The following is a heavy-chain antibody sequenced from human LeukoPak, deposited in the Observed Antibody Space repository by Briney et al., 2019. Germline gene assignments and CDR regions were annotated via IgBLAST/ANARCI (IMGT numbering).Heavy chain of an antibody. CDR2: IHYSGST. V-gene: IGHV4-61*01. CDR3: ARVDYYHYYMDV. CDR1: GGSVSSVNHY. Sequence: SETLSLTCTVSGGSVSSVNHYWSWMRQPPGKGLEWIGYIHYSGSTTYNPSLKSRVTISIDTSKTQFSLKLSSVTAADTALYYCARVDYYHYYMDVWGTGTTVTASS. J-gene: IGHJ6*03.